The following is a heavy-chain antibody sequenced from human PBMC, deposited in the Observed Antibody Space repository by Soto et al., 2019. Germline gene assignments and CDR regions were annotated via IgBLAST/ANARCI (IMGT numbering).Heavy chain of an antibody. J-gene: IGHJ3*02. CDR3: ARGDYYDSRMGAFDI. CDR2: IYYSGST. V-gene: IGHV4-59*01. CDR1: GGSISSYY. Sequence: ETLSLTCTVSGGSISSYYWSWIRQPPGKGLEWIGYIYYSGSTNYNPSLKSRVTISVDTSKNQFSLKLSSVTAADTAVYYCARGDYYDSRMGAFDIWGQGTMVTVSS. D-gene: IGHD3-22*01.